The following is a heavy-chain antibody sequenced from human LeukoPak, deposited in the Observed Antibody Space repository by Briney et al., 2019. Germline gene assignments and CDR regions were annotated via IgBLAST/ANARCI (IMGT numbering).Heavy chain of an antibody. J-gene: IGHJ5*02. Sequence: ASVKVSCKASGGTFSSYAISWARQAPGQGLEWMGRIIPILGIANYAQKFQGRVTITADKSTSTAYMELSSLRSEDTAVYYCARDRGYSYGWKWFDPWGQGTLVTVSS. V-gene: IGHV1-69*04. CDR1: GGTFSSYA. CDR2: IIPILGIA. CDR3: ARDRGYSYGWKWFDP. D-gene: IGHD5-18*01.